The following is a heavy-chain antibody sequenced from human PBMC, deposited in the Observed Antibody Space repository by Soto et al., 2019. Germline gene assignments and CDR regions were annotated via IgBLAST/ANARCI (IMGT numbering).Heavy chain of an antibody. V-gene: IGHV3-48*02. CDR3: ARDQPYSGNANWFGP. CDR2: ISSSSSTI. Sequence: EVQLVESGGGLVQPGGSLRLSCAASGFTFSSYSMNWVRQAPGKGLEWVSYISSSSSTIYYADSVKGRFTISRDNAKNSLYLQMNSLRDEDTAVYYCARDQPYSGNANWFGPWGQGTLVTVCS. CDR1: GFTFSSYS. D-gene: IGHD1-26*01. J-gene: IGHJ5*02.